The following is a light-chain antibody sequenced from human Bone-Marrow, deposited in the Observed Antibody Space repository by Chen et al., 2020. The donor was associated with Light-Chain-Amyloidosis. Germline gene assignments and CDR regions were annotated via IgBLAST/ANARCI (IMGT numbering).Light chain of an antibody. CDR3: QSYQGSSQGV. CDR1: SGSIATSY. J-gene: IGLJ3*02. Sequence: NFMLTQPHSVSESPGKTEIISCTRSSGSIATSYMQWYQQRPGSSPTTVIYEDDVRPSGVPERFSGSIDRSSNSASLSISGLRTEDEADYNWQSYQGSSQGVFGGGTKLTVL. V-gene: IGLV6-57*01. CDR2: EDD.